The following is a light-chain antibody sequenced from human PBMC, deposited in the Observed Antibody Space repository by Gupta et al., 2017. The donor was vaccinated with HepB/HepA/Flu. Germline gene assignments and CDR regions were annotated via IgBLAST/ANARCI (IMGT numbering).Light chain of an antibody. Sequence: EIVLTQSPGTLYLSPGERATLSCRASQSFSWTFLAWYQQKAGQAPRLLIYGTSSRATGIPDRFSGSGSGTDFTLTISRLEPEDFAVYYCQQYGGSPLTFGGGTKVEIK. CDR3: QQYGGSPLT. CDR1: QSFSWTF. V-gene: IGKV3-20*01. J-gene: IGKJ4*01. CDR2: GTS.